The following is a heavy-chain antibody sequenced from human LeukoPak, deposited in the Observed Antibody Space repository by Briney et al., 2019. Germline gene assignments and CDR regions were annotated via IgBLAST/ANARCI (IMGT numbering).Heavy chain of an antibody. J-gene: IGHJ6*03. D-gene: IGHD2/OR15-2a*01. Sequence: SETLSLTCTVSGGSISSYYWSWIRQPAGKGLEWIGGIYTSGSTNYNPSLKSRVTISVDKSKNQFSLKLSSVTAADTAVYYCARDPRSIVLGYYYYYMDVWGKGTTVTVSS. CDR2: IYTSGST. CDR1: GGSISSYY. CDR3: ARDPRSIVLGYYYYYMDV. V-gene: IGHV4-4*07.